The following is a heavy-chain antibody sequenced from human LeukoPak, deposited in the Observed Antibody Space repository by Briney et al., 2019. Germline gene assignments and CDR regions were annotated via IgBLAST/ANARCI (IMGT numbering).Heavy chain of an antibody. V-gene: IGHV3-23*01. Sequence: PGGSLRLSCAASGFTFSMYAMSWGRQAPGKGLEWVSVISVDGGGTYYADSVKGRFTISRDNSKSTLYLQMNSLRAEDTAVYYCAKDSVGVAGPDYWGQGSLVTVSS. D-gene: IGHD6-19*01. J-gene: IGHJ4*02. CDR3: AKDSVGVAGPDY. CDR1: GFTFSMYA. CDR2: ISVDGGGT.